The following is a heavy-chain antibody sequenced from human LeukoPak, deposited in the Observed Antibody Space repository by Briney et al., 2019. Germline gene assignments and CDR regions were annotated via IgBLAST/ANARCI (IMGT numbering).Heavy chain of an antibody. D-gene: IGHD6-19*01. CDR3: ARGQWLVDY. V-gene: IGHV4-59*01. CDR1: GGSISSYY. Sequence: SETLSLTCTVSGGSISSYYWSWIRQPPGKGLEWIGYIYYSGSTNYNPSLKSRVTISVDTTKNQFSLKLSSVTAADTAVYYCARGQWLVDYWGQGTLVTVSS. CDR2: IYYSGST. J-gene: IGHJ4*02.